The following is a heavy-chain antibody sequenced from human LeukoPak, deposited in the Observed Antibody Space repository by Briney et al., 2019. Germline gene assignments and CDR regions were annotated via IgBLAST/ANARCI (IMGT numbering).Heavy chain of an antibody. D-gene: IGHD6-13*01. CDR3: ARHTSSWYFDY. CDR2: IYPGDSDT. J-gene: IGHJ4*02. V-gene: IGHV5-51*01. Sequence: GESLKISCKGSGYSFTRYWIGWVRQMPGKGLEWMGIIYPGDSDTRYSPSFQGQVTISVDKSISTAFLQWSSLKASDTATYYCARHTSSWYFDYWGQGTLVTVSS. CDR1: GYSFTRYW.